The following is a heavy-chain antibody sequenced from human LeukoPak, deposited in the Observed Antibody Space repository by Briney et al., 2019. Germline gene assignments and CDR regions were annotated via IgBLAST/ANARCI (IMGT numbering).Heavy chain of an antibody. Sequence: GGSLRLSCAASGFTFSNAWMSWVRQAPGKGLEWVGRIKCKTDGGTTDYAAPVKGRFTISRDDSKNTLYLQMNSLKTEDTAVDYWTTDRLQRLRPGFYYYYYRDVWGKGTTVTVSS. CDR1: GFTFSNAW. CDR2: IKCKTDGGTT. J-gene: IGHJ6*03. D-gene: IGHD6-25*01. CDR3: TTDRLQRLRPGFYYYYYRDV. V-gene: IGHV3-15*01.